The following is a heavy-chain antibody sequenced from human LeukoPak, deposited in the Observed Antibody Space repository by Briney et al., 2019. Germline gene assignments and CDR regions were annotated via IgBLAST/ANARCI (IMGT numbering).Heavy chain of an antibody. J-gene: IGHJ4*02. Sequence: ASVTVSCTASGYTFTAYHMHWVRQAPGQGLEWMGRINPNCGDTNYAQKFQGRVTMTRDTSISTAYMELSRLRSDDTAVYYCARDYCRSTSCLFDYWGQGTLVSVSS. V-gene: IGHV1-2*06. CDR2: INPNCGDT. CDR3: ARDYCRSTSCLFDY. CDR1: GYTFTAYH. D-gene: IGHD2-2*01.